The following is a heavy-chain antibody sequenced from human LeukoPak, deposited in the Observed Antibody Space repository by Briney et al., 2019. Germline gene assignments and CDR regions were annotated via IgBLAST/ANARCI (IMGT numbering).Heavy chain of an antibody. CDR3: ARGAVSGYCNYMDV. J-gene: IGHJ6*03. Sequence: GASVKVSCKASGYTFTGYYMHWVRQAPGQGLEWMGWINPNSGGTNYAQKFQGRVTMTRDTSISTAYMELSRLRSDDTAVYYCARGAVSGYCNYMDVWGKGTTVTVSS. V-gene: IGHV1-2*02. CDR1: GYTFTGYY. D-gene: IGHD2-15*01. CDR2: INPNSGGT.